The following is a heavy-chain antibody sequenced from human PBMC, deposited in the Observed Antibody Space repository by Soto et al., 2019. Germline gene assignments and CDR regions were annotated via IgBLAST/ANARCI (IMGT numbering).Heavy chain of an antibody. CDR2: IFSTDEK. J-gene: IGHJ4*02. Sequence: QVTLKESGPVLVKPTETLTLTCTVSGFSLSNARMGVSWIRQPPGKALEWLAHIFSTDEKSYSTSLKSRLTISKDTSKSQVVLTMTNMDPVDTATYYCARRMSSVAGEIDYWGQGTLVTVSS. CDR1: GFSLSNARMG. V-gene: IGHV2-26*01. CDR3: ARRMSSVAGEIDY. D-gene: IGHD6-19*01.